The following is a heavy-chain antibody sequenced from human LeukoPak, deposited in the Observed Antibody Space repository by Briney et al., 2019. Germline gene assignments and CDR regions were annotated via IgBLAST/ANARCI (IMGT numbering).Heavy chain of an antibody. CDR1: GGSISSGDYY. CDR3: ARVVVAAAGEEFDY. Sequence: SQTLSLTCTVSGGSISSGDYYWSWIRQPPGKGLEWIGYIYYSGSTYYNPSPKSRVSISVDTSKNQFSLQLNSVTTADTAVYYCARVVVAAAGEEFDYWGQGTLVTVSS. D-gene: IGHD6-13*01. CDR2: IYYSGST. J-gene: IGHJ4*02. V-gene: IGHV4-30-4*01.